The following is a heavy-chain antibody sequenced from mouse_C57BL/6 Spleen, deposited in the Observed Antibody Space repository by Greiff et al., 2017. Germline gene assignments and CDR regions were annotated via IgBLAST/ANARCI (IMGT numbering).Heavy chain of an antibody. Sequence: VQLQQPGAELVRPGSSVKLSCKASGYTFTSYWMHWVKQRPIQGLEWIGNIDPSDSETHYNQKFKDKATLTVDKSSSTLYMQLSSLTSEDSAVYYCARGGYYGSSPLFAYWGQGTLVTVSA. V-gene: IGHV1-52*01. D-gene: IGHD1-1*01. CDR3: ARGGYYGSSPLFAY. CDR1: GYTFTSYW. J-gene: IGHJ3*01. CDR2: IDPSDSET.